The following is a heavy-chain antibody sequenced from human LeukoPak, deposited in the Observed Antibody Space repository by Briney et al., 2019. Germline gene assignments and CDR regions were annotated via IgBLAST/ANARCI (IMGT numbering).Heavy chain of an antibody. CDR1: GYTFTAHY. D-gene: IGHD1-26*01. J-gene: IGHJ4*02. V-gene: IGHV1-2*02. CDR2: INPNSGGT. Sequence: ASVKVSCKASGYTFTAHYMHWVRQAPGQGLEWMGWINPNSGGTKYAQKFQGRVTMTRDTSISTAYMELSRLRSDDTAVYYCARKTYSGTYYDYWGQGTLVTVSS. CDR3: ARKTYSGTYYDY.